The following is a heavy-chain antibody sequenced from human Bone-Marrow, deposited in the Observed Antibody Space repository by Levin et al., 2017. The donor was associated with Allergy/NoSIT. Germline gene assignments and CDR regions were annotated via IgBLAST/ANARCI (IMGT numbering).Heavy chain of an antibody. V-gene: IGHV4-34*01. D-gene: IGHD5/OR15-5a*01. CDR2: INHRGDT. CDR1: GGSFSGYY. J-gene: IGHJ6*03. Sequence: SQTLSLTCAVYGGSFSGYYWSWIRQSPGRGLEWIGEINHRGDTNYNPSLKSRVTISVDTSKNQFSLKMSSVTAADTAVYYCARVPPVFTSALKDDYYYIDVWGKGTTVTVSS. CDR3: ARVPPVFTSALKDDYYYIDV.